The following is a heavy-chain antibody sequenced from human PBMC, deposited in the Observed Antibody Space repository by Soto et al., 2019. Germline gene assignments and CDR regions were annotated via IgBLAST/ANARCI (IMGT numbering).Heavy chain of an antibody. Sequence: SVKVSCKASGGTFSSYTISWVRQAPGQGLEWMGRIIPILGIANYAQKFQGRVTITADKSTSTAYMELSSLRSEDTAVYYCARRTSPVPPNYYMDVWGKGTTVTVSS. V-gene: IGHV1-69*02. CDR3: ARRTSPVPPNYYMDV. D-gene: IGHD2-2*01. CDR1: GGTFSSYT. J-gene: IGHJ6*03. CDR2: IIPILGIA.